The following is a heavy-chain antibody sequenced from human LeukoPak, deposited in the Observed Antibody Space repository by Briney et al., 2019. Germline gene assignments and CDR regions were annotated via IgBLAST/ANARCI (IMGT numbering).Heavy chain of an antibody. V-gene: IGHV4-4*07. Sequence: SETLSLTCTVSGGSISSFYWNWIRQPAGKGLEWIGRIYYSGSTYYNPSLKSRVTISIDTSKNQFSLKLSSVTAADTAVYYCARDLACWGQGTLVTVSS. CDR1: GGSISSFY. CDR2: IYYSGST. CDR3: ARDLAC. J-gene: IGHJ4*02.